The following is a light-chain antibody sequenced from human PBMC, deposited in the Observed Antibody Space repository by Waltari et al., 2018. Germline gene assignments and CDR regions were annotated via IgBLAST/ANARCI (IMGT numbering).Light chain of an antibody. CDR2: DVT. J-gene: IGLJ3*02. V-gene: IGLV2-11*01. CDR3: CSYGGSYTWV. CDR1: SNDIGFYNY. Sequence: QSALTQPRSVSGSPGQSVTISCTGTSNDIGFYNYVSWYQQHPGKAPKVLIYDVTKRPSGVPDRFSGAKSGNTSSRTISGLQAEDEADYYCCSYGGSYTWVFGGGTWLTVL.